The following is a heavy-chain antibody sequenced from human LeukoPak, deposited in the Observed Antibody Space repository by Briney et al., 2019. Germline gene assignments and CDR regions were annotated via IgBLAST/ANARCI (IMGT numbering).Heavy chain of an antibody. CDR2: ISWNSGSI. V-gene: IGHV3-9*01. CDR3: ARDQGTIAWPIDY. Sequence: GRSLRLSCAASGFTFDDYAMHWVRQAPGKGLEWVSGISWNSGSIGYADSVKGRFTISRDNAKNSVYLQMNSLRAEDTGVYYCARDQGTIAWPIDYWGQGTLVTVSS. J-gene: IGHJ4*02. CDR1: GFTFDDYA. D-gene: IGHD2-2*01.